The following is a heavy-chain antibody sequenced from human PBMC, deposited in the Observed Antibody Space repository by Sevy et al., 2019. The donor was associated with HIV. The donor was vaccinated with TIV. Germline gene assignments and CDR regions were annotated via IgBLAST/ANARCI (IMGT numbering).Heavy chain of an antibody. CDR3: ARDRNNYDSSGYPKGFDV. CDR2: SSAYNGTT. J-gene: IGHJ6*02. Sequence: ASVKVSCKASGYTFTGNYLHWVRQAPGQGLEWMGWSSAYNGTTNYAQKLQGRVTMTTDTSTSTAYMELRRLRSDDTAVYYCARDRNNYDSSGYPKGFDVWGQGTTVTVSS. V-gene: IGHV1-18*01. D-gene: IGHD3-22*01. CDR1: GYTFTGNY.